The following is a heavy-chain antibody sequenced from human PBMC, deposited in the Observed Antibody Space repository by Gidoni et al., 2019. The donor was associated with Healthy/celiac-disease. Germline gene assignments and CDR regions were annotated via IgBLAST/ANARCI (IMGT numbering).Heavy chain of an antibody. CDR1: GCSLSNARMG. Sequence: QVTLKQSGPVLVKPTETLTLTCTVSGCSLSNARMGVSWIRQPPGKALEWLAHIFSNDEKAYSTSLQSRLTISNDTSKSQVLLTMSTLDPVDTATYYCARIRGTLLGDFDYWGHGPLVTVSS. J-gene: IGHJ4*01. CDR2: IFSNDEK. D-gene: IGHD2-8*02. CDR3: ARIRGTLLGDFDY. V-gene: IGHV2-26*01.